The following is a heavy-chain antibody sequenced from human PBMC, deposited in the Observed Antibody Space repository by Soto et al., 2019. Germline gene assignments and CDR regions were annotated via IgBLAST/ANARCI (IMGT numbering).Heavy chain of an antibody. V-gene: IGHV3-23*01. CDR2: ISGKGGST. CDR3: AKDGAYSGYDLLLWGQRANWFHP. J-gene: IGHJ5*02. CDR1: GFTFRSYA. D-gene: IGHD5-12*01. Sequence: PGGSLRLSYAASGFTFRSYAMRWFRPAPGKGLEWVSAISGKGGSTYFADLGKGRFPISRDNSKNTVYLQMNSLRAEEKAVFYCAKDGAYSGYDLLLWGQRANWFHPWGPGTLVTVSS.